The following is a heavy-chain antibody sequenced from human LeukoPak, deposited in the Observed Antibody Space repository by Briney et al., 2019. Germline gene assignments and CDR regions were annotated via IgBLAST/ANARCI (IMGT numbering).Heavy chain of an antibody. Sequence: SETLSLTCTVSGGSISSYYWSWIRQPPGKGLEWIGYIYYSGSTNYNPSLKSRVTISVDTSKNQFSLKLSSVTAADTAVYYCARGGGGYNGVRGGYWGQGTLVTVSS. V-gene: IGHV4-59*01. CDR3: ARGGGGYNGVRGGY. J-gene: IGHJ4*02. CDR2: IYYSGST. D-gene: IGHD5-24*01. CDR1: GGSISSYY.